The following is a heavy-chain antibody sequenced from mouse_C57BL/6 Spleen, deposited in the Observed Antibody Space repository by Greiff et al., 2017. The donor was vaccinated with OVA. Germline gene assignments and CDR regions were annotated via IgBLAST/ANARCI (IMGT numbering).Heavy chain of an antibody. J-gene: IGHJ2*01. CDR1: GYTFTDYN. CDR2: INPNNGGT. CDR3: ARSIYYGYFDY. D-gene: IGHD2-1*01. Sequence: VQLQQSGPELVKPGASVTMSCKASGYTFTDYNMHWVKQSHGKSLEWIGYINPNNGGTSYNQKFKGKATLTVNKSSSTAYMELRSLTSEDTAVDYCARSIYYGYFDYWGQGTTLTVSS. V-gene: IGHV1-22*01.